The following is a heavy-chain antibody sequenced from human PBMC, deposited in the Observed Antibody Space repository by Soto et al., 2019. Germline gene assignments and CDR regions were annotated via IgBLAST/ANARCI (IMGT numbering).Heavy chain of an antibody. CDR2: INHSGST. Sequence: QVHLQQWGAGLLKPSETLSLTCAVYGGSFSGYYWSWIRQPPGKGLEWIGEINHSGSTNYNPSLKSRVTISVDTSKNQFSLKLSSVTAADTAVYYCARGDLSYDVYWGQGTLVTVSS. V-gene: IGHV4-34*01. CDR1: GGSFSGYY. CDR3: ARGDLSYDVY. J-gene: IGHJ4*02. D-gene: IGHD5-12*01.